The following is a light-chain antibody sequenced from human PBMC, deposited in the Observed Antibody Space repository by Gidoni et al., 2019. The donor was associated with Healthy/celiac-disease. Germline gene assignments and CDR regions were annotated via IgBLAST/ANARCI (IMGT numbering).Light chain of an antibody. Sequence: DLQMTQSPPTLSASVGDRVTITCRASQSISSWLAWYQQKPGKDPKLLIYKASSLESGVPSRFSGSGSGTEFTLTISSLQPDDFATYYCQQYNSYPLTFGGGTKVEIK. CDR1: QSISSW. CDR3: QQYNSYPLT. CDR2: KAS. J-gene: IGKJ4*01. V-gene: IGKV1-5*03.